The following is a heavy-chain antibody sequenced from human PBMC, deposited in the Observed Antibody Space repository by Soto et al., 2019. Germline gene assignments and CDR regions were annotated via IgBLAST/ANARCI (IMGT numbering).Heavy chain of an antibody. CDR2: IIPILGIA. CDR3: AREAASSSTFDY. V-gene: IGHV1-69*08. Sequence: QVQLVQSGAEVKKPGSSVKVTCKASGGTFSSYTISWVRQAPGQGLEWMGRIIPILGIANYAQKFQGRVTITADKSTSTAYMELSSLRSEDTAVYYCAREAASSSTFDYWGQGTLVTVSS. J-gene: IGHJ4*02. CDR1: GGTFSSYT. D-gene: IGHD6-13*01.